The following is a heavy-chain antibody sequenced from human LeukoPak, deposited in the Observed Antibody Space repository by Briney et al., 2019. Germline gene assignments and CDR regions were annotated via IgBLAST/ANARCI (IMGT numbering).Heavy chain of an antibody. CDR3: ARDVQRWLDLQYYYHGMDV. CDR1: GGSISSYY. D-gene: IGHD6-19*01. Sequence: PSETLSLTCTVSGGSISSYYWSWIRQPPGKGLEWIGYIYYSGSTNYNPSLKSRVTISVDTSKNQFSLRLSSVTAADTAVYYCARDVQRWLDLQYYYHGMDVWGQGTTVTVS. V-gene: IGHV4-59*01. CDR2: IYYSGST. J-gene: IGHJ6*02.